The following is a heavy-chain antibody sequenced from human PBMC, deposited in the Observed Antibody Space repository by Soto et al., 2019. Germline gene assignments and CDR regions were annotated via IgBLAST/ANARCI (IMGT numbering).Heavy chain of an antibody. CDR1: GFTFTDYW. Sequence: SLRLSCAASGFTFTDYWMSWVRQAPGKGLEWVANLNQDGSEKNCVDSVKGRFTISRDNAKNSVYLQLNSLRAEDTAVYYCARDRFIGTYSVKAVTYVFDHWGQGAPVTVSS. V-gene: IGHV3-7*03. D-gene: IGHD1-26*01. CDR2: LNQDGSEK. CDR3: ARDRFIGTYSVKAVTYVFDH. J-gene: IGHJ4*02.